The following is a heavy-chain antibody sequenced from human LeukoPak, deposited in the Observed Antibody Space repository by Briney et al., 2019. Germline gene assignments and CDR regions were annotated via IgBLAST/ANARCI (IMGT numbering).Heavy chain of an antibody. J-gene: IGHJ4*02. CDR3: VKGSAAARPYYFDY. CDR2: INNGGGST. D-gene: IGHD6-13*01. Sequence: GGSLRLSCAASGFTFSNHAMNWVRQAPGTGLEWVSGINNGGGSTYYADSVKGRFTISRDNSKNTLYVQMNSLRVEDTAVYYCVKGSAAARPYYFDYWGQGTLVTVSS. CDR1: GFTFSNHA. V-gene: IGHV3-23*01.